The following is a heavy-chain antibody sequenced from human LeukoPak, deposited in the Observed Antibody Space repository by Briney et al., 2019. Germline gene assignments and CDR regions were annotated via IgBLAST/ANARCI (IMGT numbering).Heavy chain of an antibody. CDR1: GGSMSDSIT. Sequence: PSETLSLTCSVSGGSMSDSITWGWVGQPPGKGLEWLANLIDDGRTASNPTLRSRLTTPEDSSKNQFSLKLSSVTAADSPFYYCAEVLTAAGLDLWGQGILVTGSS. CDR2: LIDDGRT. D-gene: IGHD6-25*01. V-gene: IGHV4/OR15-8*01. J-gene: IGHJ5*02. CDR3: AEVLTAAGLDL.